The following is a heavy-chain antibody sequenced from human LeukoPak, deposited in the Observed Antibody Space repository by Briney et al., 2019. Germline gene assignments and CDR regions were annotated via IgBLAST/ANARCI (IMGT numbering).Heavy chain of an antibody. J-gene: IGHJ4*02. CDR3: ARQTQTYYYDSSGHPTHPFDY. V-gene: IGHV4-39*01. D-gene: IGHD3-22*01. Sequence: PSETLSLTCTVSGGSISSSYYWSWIRQPPGKGLEWIGSIYYSGSTYYNPSLKSRVTISVDTSKNQFSLKLSSVTAADTAVYYCARQTQTYYYDSSGHPTHPFDYWGQGTLVTVSS. CDR2: IYYSGST. CDR1: GGSISSSYY.